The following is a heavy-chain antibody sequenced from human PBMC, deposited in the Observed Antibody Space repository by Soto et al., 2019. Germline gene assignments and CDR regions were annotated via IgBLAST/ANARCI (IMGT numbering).Heavy chain of an antibody. V-gene: IGHV3-72*01. J-gene: IGHJ3*02. Sequence: EVQLVESGGGLVQPGGSLRLSCVASGFTFSDHYMDWVRQAPGKGLEWVGRIRNKANSYTAEYAASVKGRFTFSRDDSKNSLYLQMNSLKPEDTAVYYCARGPGLGYDAFDIWGQGTMVTISS. CDR3: ARGPGLGYDAFDI. CDR2: IRNKANSYTA. D-gene: IGHD2-15*01. CDR1: GFTFSDHY.